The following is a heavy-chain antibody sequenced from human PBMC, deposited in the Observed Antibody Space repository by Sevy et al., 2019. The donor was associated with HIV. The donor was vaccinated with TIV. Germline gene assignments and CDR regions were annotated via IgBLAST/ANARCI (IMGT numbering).Heavy chain of an antibody. CDR2: ISSSSSTI. J-gene: IGHJ4*02. D-gene: IGHD2-2*01. CDR1: GFTFSSYS. V-gene: IGHV3-48*01. CDR3: ARDLPIVVVPAADTGDSSSWGNFDY. Sequence: GGSLRLSCAASGFTFSSYSMNWVRQAPGKGLEWVSYISSSSSTIYYADSVKGRFTISRDNAKNSLYLQMNSLRAEDTAVYYCARDLPIVVVPAADTGDSSSWGNFDYWGQGTLVTVSS.